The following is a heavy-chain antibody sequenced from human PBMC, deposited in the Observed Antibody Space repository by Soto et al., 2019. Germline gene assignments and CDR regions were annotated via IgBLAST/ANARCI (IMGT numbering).Heavy chain of an antibody. Sequence: QVQLQQWGAGLLKPSETLSLTCAVYGGSFSGFYWSWIRQPPGKGLERIEEINHSGSTNYNPSLKTAVTIPGDTSKNQLSLKLSSVTAAHTAVYYCAMAGIVGATGTTMYDAFDIWRQGTMVTVSS. D-gene: IGHD1-26*01. V-gene: IGHV4-34*01. J-gene: IGHJ3*02. CDR1: GGSFSGFY. CDR2: INHSGST. CDR3: AMAGIVGATGTTMYDAFDI.